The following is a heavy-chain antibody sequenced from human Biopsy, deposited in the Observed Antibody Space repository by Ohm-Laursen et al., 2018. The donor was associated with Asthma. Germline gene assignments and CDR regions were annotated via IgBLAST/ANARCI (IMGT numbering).Heavy chain of an antibody. CDR2: MYHSGSP. D-gene: IGHD3-22*01. V-gene: IGHV4-39*01. CDR3: VRHQYSSSWSTFDY. J-gene: IGHJ4*02. CDR1: GGSITSSSYY. Sequence: SETLSLTCTVPGGSITSSSYYWGWIRQPPGKGMEWIGSMYHSGSPYYHPSLKSRATISVDTSKNQLSLKMSSVTAADTAVYFCVRHQYSSSWSTFDYWSQGALVTVSS.